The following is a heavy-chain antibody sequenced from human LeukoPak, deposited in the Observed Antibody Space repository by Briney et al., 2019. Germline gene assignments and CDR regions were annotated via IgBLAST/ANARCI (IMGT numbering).Heavy chain of an antibody. V-gene: IGHV3-74*01. Sequence: GGSLRLSCAASGFTFSSYWIHWVRQAPGKGLVWVSRIYSDATYYADSVKGRFTISRDNAKNTLYLQVNSLRAEDTAVYYCAKKTPSLGSFDYWGQGTLVTVSS. D-gene: IGHD3-16*01. CDR2: IYSDAT. CDR1: GFTFSSYW. J-gene: IGHJ4*02. CDR3: AKKTPSLGSFDY.